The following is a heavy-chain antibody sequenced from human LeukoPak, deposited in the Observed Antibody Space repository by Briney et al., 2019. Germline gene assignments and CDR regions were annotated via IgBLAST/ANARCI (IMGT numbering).Heavy chain of an antibody. CDR3: AGPGSTAFHFYGMDV. J-gene: IGHJ6*02. Sequence: SETLSLTCAVSGGSFRGYFWSWIRPPPGKGLEWIGEINHSGSTNYNPSLKSRVTISVDTSKNEVSLRLSSVSAADTAVYYCAGPGSTAFHFYGMDVWGQGTTVTVSS. CDR2: INHSGST. V-gene: IGHV4-34*01. D-gene: IGHD2-2*01. CDR1: GGSFRGYF.